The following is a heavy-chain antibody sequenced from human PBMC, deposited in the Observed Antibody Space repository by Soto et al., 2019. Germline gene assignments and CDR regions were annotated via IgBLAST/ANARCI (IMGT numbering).Heavy chain of an antibody. CDR1: GYTFTSYA. D-gene: IGHD3-16*01. Sequence: ASVKVSCKASGYTFTSYAMHWVRQAPGQRLEWMGWINAGNGNTIYAQKLQGRVTMTTDTSTRTVYLDLRSLKSDDTAVYYCARGGYYDNTWGKLSHYGLDVWGQGTSVTVSS. CDR2: INAGNGNT. CDR3: ARGGYYDNTWGKLSHYGLDV. V-gene: IGHV1-3*01. J-gene: IGHJ6*02.